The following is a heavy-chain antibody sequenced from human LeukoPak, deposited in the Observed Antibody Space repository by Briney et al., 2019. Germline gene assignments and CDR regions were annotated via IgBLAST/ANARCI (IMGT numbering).Heavy chain of an antibody. Sequence: GGSLRLSCAASGFTFSSYAMSWVRQAPGKWLEWVSAISGSGGSTYYADSVKGRFTISRDNSKNTLYLQMNSLRAEDTAVYYCAKDGGDSSSWYYFDYWGQGTLVTVSS. V-gene: IGHV3-23*01. D-gene: IGHD6-13*01. CDR2: ISGSGGST. J-gene: IGHJ4*02. CDR1: GFTFSSYA. CDR3: AKDGGDSSSWYYFDY.